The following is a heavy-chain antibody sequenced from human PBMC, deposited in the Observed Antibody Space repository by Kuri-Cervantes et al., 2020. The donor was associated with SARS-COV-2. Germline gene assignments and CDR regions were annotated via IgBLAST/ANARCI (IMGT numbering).Heavy chain of an antibody. V-gene: IGHV3-30-3*01. J-gene: IGHJ5*02. CDR1: GFTFSSYA. CDR3: ARDGRGSSSEWFDP. CDR2: ISYDGSNK. D-gene: IGHD6-6*01. Sequence: GESLKISCAASGFTFSSYAMHWVRQAPGKGLEWVAVISYDGSNKYYADSVKGRFTISRDNSKNTLYLQMNSLRAEDTAAYYCARDGRGSSSEWFDPWGQGTLVTVSS.